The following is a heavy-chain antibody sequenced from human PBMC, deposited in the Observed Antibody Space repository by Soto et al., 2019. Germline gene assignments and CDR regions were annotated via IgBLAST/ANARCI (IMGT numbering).Heavy chain of an antibody. V-gene: IGHV4-59*08. Sequence: SETLSLTCTVSGGSISSYYWSWIRQPPGKGLEWIGYIYYSGSTNYNPSLKSRVTISVDTSKNQFSLKLSSVTAADTAVYYCARLDYLTTVTNIDAFDIWGQGTMVTVSS. CDR3: ARLDYLTTVTNIDAFDI. CDR2: IYYSGST. J-gene: IGHJ3*02. CDR1: GGSISSYY. D-gene: IGHD4-17*01.